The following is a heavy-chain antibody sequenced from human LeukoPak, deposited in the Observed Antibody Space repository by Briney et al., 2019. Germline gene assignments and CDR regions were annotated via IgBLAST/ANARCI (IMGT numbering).Heavy chain of an antibody. V-gene: IGHV3-30-3*01. D-gene: IGHD4-23*01. J-gene: IGHJ5*02. CDR2: ISYDGYYK. CDR1: GFTFRTYT. Sequence: PGGSLRLSCAASGFTFRTYTMHWVRQAPGKGLEWVASISYDGYYKYYAESVKGPFIISRDNSKNTLYLQINSLRADDTAVYYCASAGAVTDSFVHRGEGTLVIVSS. CDR3: ASAGAVTDSFVH.